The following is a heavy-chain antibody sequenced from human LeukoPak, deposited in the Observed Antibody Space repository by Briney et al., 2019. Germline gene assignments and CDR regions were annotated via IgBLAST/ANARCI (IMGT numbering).Heavy chain of an antibody. CDR2: INPNSGGT. J-gene: IGHJ6*02. V-gene: IGHV1-2*02. Sequence: GASVKVSCKASGYTFTGYYMHWVRQAPGQGVEWMGWINPNSGGTNYAQKFQGRVTMTRDTSISTAYMELSRLRSDDTAVYYCARDPVTTFLHGMDVWGQGTTVTVSS. D-gene: IGHD4-17*01. CDR3: ARDPVTTFLHGMDV. CDR1: GYTFTGYY.